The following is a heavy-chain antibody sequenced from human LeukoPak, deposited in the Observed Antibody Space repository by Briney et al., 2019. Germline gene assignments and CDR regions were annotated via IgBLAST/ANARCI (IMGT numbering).Heavy chain of an antibody. CDR1: GFTLSDYW. CDR2: IIKDGSDK. J-gene: IGHJ4*02. Sequence: PGGSLRLSCEGSGFTLSDYWMGWVRQAPGKGLEWVANIIKDGSDKYYVDSVKGRFSISRDNAKNSVYLQMSGLRVEDTAVYYCTRELWPADYWGQGILVTVSS. CDR3: TRELWPADY. V-gene: IGHV3-7*01. D-gene: IGHD3-16*01.